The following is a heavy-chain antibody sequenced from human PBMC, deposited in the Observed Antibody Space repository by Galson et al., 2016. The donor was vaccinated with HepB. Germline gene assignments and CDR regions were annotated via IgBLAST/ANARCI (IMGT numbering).Heavy chain of an antibody. J-gene: IGHJ4*02. Sequence: SLRLSCAASGFTFNNYGMHWVRQAPGKGLEWLAIMSYDGSNKHYADSVKGRFTISRDNSKNVLSLQMNSLRPEDTALYYCAREGGLRYFDYWGQGTLVTVSS. CDR3: AREGGLRYFDY. CDR2: MSYDGSNK. CDR1: GFTFNNYG. D-gene: IGHD3-10*01. V-gene: IGHV3-30*03.